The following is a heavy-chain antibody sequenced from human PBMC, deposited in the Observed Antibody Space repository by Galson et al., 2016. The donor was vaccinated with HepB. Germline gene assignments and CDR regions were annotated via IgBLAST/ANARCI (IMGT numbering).Heavy chain of an antibody. V-gene: IGHV3-33*06. CDR3: AKDLLPAGAGREDYFDY. CDR1: GFTFSSYG. CDR2: IWYDGNNK. J-gene: IGHJ4*02. D-gene: IGHD6-19*01. Sequence: SLRLSCAASGFTFSSYGMHWVRQAPGKGLEWVAVIWYDGNNKYYADSVKGRFTISSDNSKKMLYLHMNSLRAEDTAIDYCAKDLLPAGAGREDYFDYWGQGTLVTVSS.